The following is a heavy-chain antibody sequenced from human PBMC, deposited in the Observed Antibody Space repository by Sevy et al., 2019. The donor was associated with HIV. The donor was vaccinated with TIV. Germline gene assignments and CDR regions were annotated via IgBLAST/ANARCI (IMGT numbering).Heavy chain of an antibody. D-gene: IGHD2-15*01. CDR1: GGSFSGYY. J-gene: IGHJ5*02. Sequence: SETLSLTCAVYGGSFSGYYWSWIRQPPGKGLEWIGEINHSGSTNYNPSLKSRVTISVDTSKNQFSLKLGSVTAADTAVYYCARGGSRDCSGGSCYGGENWFDPWGQGTLVTVSS. CDR3: ARGGSRDCSGGSCYGGENWFDP. V-gene: IGHV4-34*01. CDR2: INHSGST.